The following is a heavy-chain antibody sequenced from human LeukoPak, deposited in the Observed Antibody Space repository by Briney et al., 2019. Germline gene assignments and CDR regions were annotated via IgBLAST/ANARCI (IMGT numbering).Heavy chain of an antibody. CDR2: IYTSGST. D-gene: IGHD6-13*01. Sequence: PSETLSLTCTVSGGSISSYYWSWIRQPAGKGLEWIGRIYTSGSTNYNPSLKSRVTMSVDTSKNQFSLKLSSVTAADTAVYYCAGASPYSSSWPDWFDPWGQGTLVTVST. CDR1: GGSISSYY. J-gene: IGHJ5*02. V-gene: IGHV4-4*07. CDR3: AGASPYSSSWPDWFDP.